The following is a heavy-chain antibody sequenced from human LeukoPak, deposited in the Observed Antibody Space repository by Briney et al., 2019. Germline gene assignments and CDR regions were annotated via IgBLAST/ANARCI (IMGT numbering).Heavy chain of an antibody. D-gene: IGHD2-8*01. Sequence: SETLSLTCTVSGGSISSGDYYWHWIRQTAGKGLEWIGRIYTSGSTNYNPSLKSRVTISVDTSKSQFSLKLSSVTAADTAVYYCARDGRFCINGVCSYYYMDVWGKGTTVTVSS. V-gene: IGHV4-61*02. CDR2: IYTSGST. CDR3: ARDGRFCINGVCSYYYMDV. J-gene: IGHJ6*03. CDR1: GGSISSGDYY.